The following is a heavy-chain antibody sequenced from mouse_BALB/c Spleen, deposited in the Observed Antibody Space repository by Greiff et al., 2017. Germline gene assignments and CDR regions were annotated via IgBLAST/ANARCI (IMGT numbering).Heavy chain of an antibody. CDR2: ISDGGSYT. D-gene: IGHD1-1*01. Sequence: EVHLVESGGGLVKPGGSLKLSCAASGFTFSDYYMYWVRQTPEKRLEWVATISDGGSYTYYPDSVKGRFTISRDNAKNNLYLQMSSLKSEDTAMYYCARDQHYGSSTLDYWGQGTTLTVSS. CDR1: GFTFSDYY. V-gene: IGHV5-4*02. CDR3: ARDQHYGSSTLDY. J-gene: IGHJ2*01.